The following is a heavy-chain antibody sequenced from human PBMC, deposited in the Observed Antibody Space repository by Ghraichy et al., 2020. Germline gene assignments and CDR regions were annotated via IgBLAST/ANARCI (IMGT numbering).Heavy chain of an antibody. V-gene: IGHV4-34*01. D-gene: IGHD2-2*01. Sequence: KNHSGSTKYNPSLKSRVTISEDTSKNQFSLKLSSVTAADTAVYYCARGPIVVVPAAQKLYNWFD. J-gene: IGHJ5*01. CDR2: KNHSGST. CDR3: ARGPIVVVPAAQKLYNWFD.